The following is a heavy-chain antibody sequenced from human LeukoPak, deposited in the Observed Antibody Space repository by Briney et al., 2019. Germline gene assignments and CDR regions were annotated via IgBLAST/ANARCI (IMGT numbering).Heavy chain of an antibody. V-gene: IGHV3-21*01. J-gene: IGHJ4*02. CDR3: AYYDSSGYYYGGGY. Sequence: KAGGSLRLSCAASGFTFSSYSMNWVRQAPGKGLEWVSSISSSSSYIYYAGSVKGRFTISRDNVKNSLYLQMNSLRAEDTAVYYCAYYDSSGYYYGGGYWGQGTLVTVSS. CDR2: ISSSSSYI. D-gene: IGHD3-22*01. CDR1: GFTFSSYS.